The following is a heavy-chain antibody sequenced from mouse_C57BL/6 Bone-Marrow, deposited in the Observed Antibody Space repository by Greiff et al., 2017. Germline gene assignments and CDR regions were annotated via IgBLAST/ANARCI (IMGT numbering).Heavy chain of an antibody. J-gene: IGHJ3*01. Sequence: VQLQQSGAELVKPGASVKISCKASGYAFSSYWMNWVKQRPGKGLEWIGQIYPGDGDTNYNGKFKGKDTLTADKSSSTAYMQLSSLTSEDSAVYFCAREGTTYYYGSSYWFADWGQGTLVTVSA. V-gene: IGHV1-80*01. CDR2: IYPGDGDT. CDR1: GYAFSSYW. CDR3: AREGTTYYYGSSYWFAD. D-gene: IGHD1-1*01.